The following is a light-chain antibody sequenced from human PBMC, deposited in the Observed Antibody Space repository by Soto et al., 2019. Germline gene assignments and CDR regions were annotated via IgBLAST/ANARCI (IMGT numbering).Light chain of an antibody. J-gene: IGKJ5*01. CDR1: LSVSSSY. CDR3: QQYGSSIT. Sequence: EIVLTQSPGTLSLSPGEGATLSCRASLSVSSSYIAWYKQRPGQAPRLLIYGASSRATGIPDRFSGSGSGTDFTLTIRRLEPEDFAVYYCQQYGSSITFGQGTRLEIK. CDR2: GAS. V-gene: IGKV3-20*01.